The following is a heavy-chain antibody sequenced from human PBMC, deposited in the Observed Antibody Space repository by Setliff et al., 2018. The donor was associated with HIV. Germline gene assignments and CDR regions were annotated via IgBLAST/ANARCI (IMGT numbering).Heavy chain of an antibody. CDR2: IYPIGSPDYPSGNT. J-gene: IGHJ4*02. V-gene: IGHV4-4*08. CDR3: TGDYNSGSHRFDY. CDR1: GGSISSYY. D-gene: IGHD3-10*01. Sequence: SDTLSLTCTVSGGSISSYYWSWIRQSPGKGLEWIGYIYPIGSPDYPSGNTVYNPSFRSRVTLSLDTSKNQFSLKLTSVTAADAAVYYCTGDYNSGSHRFDYWGQGTPVTVSS.